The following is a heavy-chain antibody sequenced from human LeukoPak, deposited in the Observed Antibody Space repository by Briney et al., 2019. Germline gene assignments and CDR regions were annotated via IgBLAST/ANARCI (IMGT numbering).Heavy chain of an antibody. Sequence: SETLSLTCAVYGGSFSGYYWSWIRQPPGKGPEWIGEIIQSGSTNYNPSLKSRVTISVDTSKNQFSLKLTSVTAADTAVYYCARGGLYCSSSSCTPNWFDPWGQGTLVTVSS. CDR2: IIQSGST. J-gene: IGHJ5*02. V-gene: IGHV4-34*01. CDR3: ARGGLYCSSSSCTPNWFDP. D-gene: IGHD2-2*01. CDR1: GGSFSGYY.